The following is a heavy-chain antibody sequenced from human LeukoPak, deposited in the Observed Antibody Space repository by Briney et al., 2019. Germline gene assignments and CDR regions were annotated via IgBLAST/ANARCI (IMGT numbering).Heavy chain of an antibody. CDR2: MNPNSGNT. CDR3: ALGKFELYSSSSQDYYYYMDV. Sequence: ASVKVSCKASGYTFTSYDINWVRQATGQGLEWMGWMNPNSGNTGYAQKFQGRATITRNTSISTAYMELSSLRSEDTAVYYCALGKFELYSSSSQDYYYYMDVWGKGTTVTVSS. CDR1: GYTFTSYD. J-gene: IGHJ6*03. V-gene: IGHV1-8*03. D-gene: IGHD6-6*01.